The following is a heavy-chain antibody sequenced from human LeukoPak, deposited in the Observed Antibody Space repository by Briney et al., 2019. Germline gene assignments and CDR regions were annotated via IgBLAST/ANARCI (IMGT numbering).Heavy chain of an antibody. CDR3: ANRVASGSTGGYFQH. D-gene: IGHD3-10*01. Sequence: GGSLRLSCAASGFTFSSYAMSWVRQAPGKGLEWVSGICGNGASTYYADSVKGRFTISRDNSKNTLYLQVNSLRAEDTAVYFCANRVASGSTGGYFQHWGQGTLVTVSS. V-gene: IGHV3-23*01. J-gene: IGHJ1*01. CDR2: ICGNGAST. CDR1: GFTFSSYA.